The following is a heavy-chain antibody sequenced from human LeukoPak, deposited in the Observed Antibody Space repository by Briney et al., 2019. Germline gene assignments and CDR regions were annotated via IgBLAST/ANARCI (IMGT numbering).Heavy chain of an antibody. D-gene: IGHD3-10*01. V-gene: IGHV1-2*02. Sequence: ASVEVSCKASGYTFTDYYLHWVRQAPGQGLEWMGWIYPNSGGTNYAQNFQGRVTMTRDTSISTAYMGLSRLRSDDTAVYFCARGRSDYYLDSWGQGTLVTVSS. CDR2: IYPNSGGT. CDR1: GYTFTDYY. J-gene: IGHJ4*02. CDR3: ARGRSDYYLDS.